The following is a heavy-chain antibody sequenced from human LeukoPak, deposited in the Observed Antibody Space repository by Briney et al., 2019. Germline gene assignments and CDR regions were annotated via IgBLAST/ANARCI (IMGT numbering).Heavy chain of an antibody. CDR3: AKGDSGSYGALDI. D-gene: IGHD1-26*01. V-gene: IGHV3-33*03. CDR2: IWYDGSNK. Sequence: GGSLRLSCAASGFTFSTYGMHWVRQAPGKGLEWVAVIWYDGSNKYHADSVKGRFAISRDNPKNTLYLQMNSLRAEDTAVYYCAKGDSGSYGALDIWGQGAMVTVSS. CDR1: GFTFSTYG. J-gene: IGHJ3*02.